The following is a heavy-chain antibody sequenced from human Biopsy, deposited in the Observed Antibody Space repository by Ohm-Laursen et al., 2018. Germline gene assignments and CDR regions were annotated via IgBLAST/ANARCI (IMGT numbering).Heavy chain of an antibody. CDR1: DGSIDNYH. CDR3: ARRLVYRVFDS. V-gene: IGHV4-59*08. D-gene: IGHD5/OR15-5a*01. Sequence: SDTLSLTCNVSDGSIDNYHWTWIRQAPGKTLEWIGSITYRGSTYYNPSLKSRVTVSIHTSKNQFSLKLISVTAADTALYYCARRLVYRVFDSWAKGTLVTVSS. CDR2: ITYRGST. J-gene: IGHJ4*02.